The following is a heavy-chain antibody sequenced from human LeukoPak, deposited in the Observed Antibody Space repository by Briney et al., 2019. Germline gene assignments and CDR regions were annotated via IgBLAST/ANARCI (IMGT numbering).Heavy chain of an antibody. CDR1: GFTFSSYA. V-gene: IGHV3-23*01. CDR3: AKDFPRHCSSTSCYLGYFQH. J-gene: IGHJ1*01. Sequence: GGSLRLSCAASGFTFSSYAMSWVRQAPGKGLEWVSAISGSGGSTYYADSVKGRFTISRDNSKNTLYLQMNSLRAEDTAVCYCAKDFPRHCSSTSCYLGYFQHWGQGTLVTVSS. CDR2: ISGSGGST. D-gene: IGHD2-2*01.